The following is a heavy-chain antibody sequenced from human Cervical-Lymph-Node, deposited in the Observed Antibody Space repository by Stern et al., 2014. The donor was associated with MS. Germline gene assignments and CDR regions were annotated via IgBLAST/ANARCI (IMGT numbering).Heavy chain of an antibody. D-gene: IGHD4-23*01. V-gene: IGHV3-21*01. CDR3: ARGRGGNYRYYFDY. CDR1: GFTFSSYS. J-gene: IGHJ4*02. CDR2: ISSGGSDI. Sequence: EVQLEESGGGLVKPGGSLRLSCAASGFTFSSYSMNWVRQAPGKGLEWVASISSGGSDIYYADSLKGRFTISRDNAKNSLYLQMNSLRAEDTAVYYCARGRGGNYRYYFDYWGQGTLVTVSS.